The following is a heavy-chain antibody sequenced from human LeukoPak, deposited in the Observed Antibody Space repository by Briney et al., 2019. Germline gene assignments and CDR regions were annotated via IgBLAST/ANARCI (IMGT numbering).Heavy chain of an antibody. CDR1: GYTLTELS. CDR2: FDPEDGET. D-gene: IGHD3-22*01. Sequence: ASVKVSCKVSGYTLTELSMHWVRQAPGKGLEWMGGFDPEDGETIYAQKFQGRVTMPEDTSTDTAYMELSSLRSEDTAVYYCATGWAYYDSSGYYCWGQGTLVTVSS. V-gene: IGHV1-24*01. CDR3: ATGWAYYDSSGYYC. J-gene: IGHJ4*02.